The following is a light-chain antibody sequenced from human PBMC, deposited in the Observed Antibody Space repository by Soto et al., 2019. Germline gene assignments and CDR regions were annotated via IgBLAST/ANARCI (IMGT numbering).Light chain of an antibody. V-gene: IGLV2-14*01. CDR2: EVS. CDR3: SSYTSSSTLV. Sequence: QSALTQPASVSGSPGQSITISCTGTSSDVGGYNYVSWYQQHPGKAPKLMIYEVSNRPSGVSNRFSGSKSGTTASLTISGLQADDEADYYCSSYTSSSTLVVGTGTKVTVL. J-gene: IGLJ1*01. CDR1: SSDVGGYNY.